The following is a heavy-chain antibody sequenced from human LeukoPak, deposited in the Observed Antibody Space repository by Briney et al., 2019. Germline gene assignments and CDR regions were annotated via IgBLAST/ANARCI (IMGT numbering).Heavy chain of an antibody. CDR2: ISYDGSNK. V-gene: IGHV3-30-3*01. D-gene: IGHD4-17*01. J-gene: IGHJ4*02. Sequence: PGGSLRLSRAASGFTFSSYAMHWVRQAPGKGLEWVAVISYDGSNKYYADSVKGRFTISRDNSKNTLYLQMNSLRAEDTAVYYCARIPKDYGDYVGYFDYWGQGTLVTVSS. CDR3: ARIPKDYGDYVGYFDY. CDR1: GFTFSSYA.